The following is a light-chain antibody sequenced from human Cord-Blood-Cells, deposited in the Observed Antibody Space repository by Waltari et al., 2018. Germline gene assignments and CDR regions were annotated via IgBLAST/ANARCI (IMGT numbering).Light chain of an antibody. Sequence: DIVMTQSPDSLAVSLGERATINCKSSQSVLYSSNNKNYLAWYQLKPGQPPKLLIYWASTRESGVPDRFGGSGSGTDFTLTISSLQAEDVAVYYCQAQNTFGQGTKLEIK. V-gene: IGKV4-1*01. J-gene: IGKJ2*01. CDR1: QSVLYSSNNKNY. CDR3: QAQNT. CDR2: WAS.